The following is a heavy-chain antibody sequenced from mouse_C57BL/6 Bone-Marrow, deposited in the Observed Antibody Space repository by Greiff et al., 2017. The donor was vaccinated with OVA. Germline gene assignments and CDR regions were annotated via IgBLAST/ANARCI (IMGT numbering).Heavy chain of an antibody. D-gene: IGHD1-1*01. CDR3: ARDRGTYYGSTYYFDY. CDR1: GYSFTGYY. CDR2: IYPYNGVS. J-gene: IGHJ2*01. Sequence: VQLKESGPELVKPGASVKISCKASGYSFTGYYMHWVKQSHGNILDWIGYIYPYNGVSSYNQKFKGKATLTVDKSSSTAYMELRSLTSEDSAVYYCARDRGTYYGSTYYFDYWGQGTTLTVSS. V-gene: IGHV1-31*01.